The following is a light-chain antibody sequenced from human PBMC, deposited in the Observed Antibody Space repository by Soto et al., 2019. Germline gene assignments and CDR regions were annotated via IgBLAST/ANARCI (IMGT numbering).Light chain of an antibody. CDR3: QQYNSYST. Sequence: DIQMTQSPSSLSASVGDRVTITCRASQSISSYLNWYQQKPGKAPKLLIYAASSLQSGVPSRFSGSGSGTDFTLTISSLQPDDFATYYCQQYNSYSTFGQGTKVDI. J-gene: IGKJ1*01. CDR2: AAS. CDR1: QSISSY. V-gene: IGKV1-39*01.